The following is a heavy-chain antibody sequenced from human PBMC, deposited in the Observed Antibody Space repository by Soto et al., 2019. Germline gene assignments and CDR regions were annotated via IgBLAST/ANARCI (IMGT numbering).Heavy chain of an antibody. Sequence: GASVKVSCKASGYTFTSYGISWVRQAPGQGLERMGWISAYNGNTNYAQKIQGRVTMTTDTSTSTAYMELRSLRSDDTAVYYRARSPAQGSSAFDIWGQWTMVTVSS. V-gene: IGHV1-18*01. CDR2: ISAYNGNT. CDR1: GYTFTSYG. J-gene: IGHJ3*02. CDR3: ARSPAQGSSAFDI.